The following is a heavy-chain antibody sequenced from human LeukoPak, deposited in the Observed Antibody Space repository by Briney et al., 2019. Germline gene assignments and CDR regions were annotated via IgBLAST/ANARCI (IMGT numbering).Heavy chain of an antibody. V-gene: IGHV3-21*01. CDR3: ARDHWVGATTSAFDI. D-gene: IGHD1-26*01. Sequence: GGSLRLSCAASGFTFSSYSLNWFRQAPGKGLNWVSSISSSSSYIYYADSVKGRFTISRDNAKNSLYLQMNSLRAEDTAVYYCARDHWVGATTSAFDIWGQGTMVTVSS. J-gene: IGHJ3*02. CDR1: GFTFSSYS. CDR2: ISSSSSYI.